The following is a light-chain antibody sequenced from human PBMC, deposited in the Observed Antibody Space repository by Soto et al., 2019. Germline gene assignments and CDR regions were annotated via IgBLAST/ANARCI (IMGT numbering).Light chain of an antibody. V-gene: IGLV4-69*01. J-gene: IGLJ2*01. CDR1: SGHSSSA. Sequence: QLVLTQSPSASASLGDSVKLTCTLSSGHSSSAIAWHQQQPEKGPRYLMKVNSDGSHTNGDGIPDRFSGSSSGAERYIIISSLQSDDEADYYCQNWAPGIVFFGGGTKLTVL. CDR2: VNSDGSH. CDR3: QNWAPGIVF.